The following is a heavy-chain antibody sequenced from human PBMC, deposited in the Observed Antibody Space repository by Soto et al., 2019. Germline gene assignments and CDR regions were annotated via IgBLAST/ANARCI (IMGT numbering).Heavy chain of an antibody. V-gene: IGHV3-13*01. D-gene: IGHD2-8*02. CDR2: IGTQHDT. Sequence: EVQLVESGGGLVQPGGSLRLSCAASGFTFSAYDMHWVRQATGKGLEWVSAIGTQHDTYYPDSVKGRFTISRENAKNSLYLQMNSLSAGDPAVYYCARQASYWHGGGGWIDPWGQGTLVTVSS. CDR1: GFTFSAYD. CDR3: ARQASYWHGGGGWIDP. J-gene: IGHJ5*02.